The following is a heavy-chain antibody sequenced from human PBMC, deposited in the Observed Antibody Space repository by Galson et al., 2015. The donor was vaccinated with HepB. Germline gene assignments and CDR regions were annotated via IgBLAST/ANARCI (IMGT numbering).Heavy chain of an antibody. CDR3: TTDLGSGWYAR. J-gene: IGHJ4*02. CDR2: IKVRVDGGTT. Sequence: SLRLSCAASGFTFSVHWMSWVRQAPGKGLEWIGFIKVRVDGGTTDYAAPVKDRFTISRDDSKNMLYLQMDSLKTEDTAVYYCTTDLGSGWYARWGQGIPVTVSS. D-gene: IGHD6-19*01. V-gene: IGHV3-15*01. CDR1: GFTFSVHW.